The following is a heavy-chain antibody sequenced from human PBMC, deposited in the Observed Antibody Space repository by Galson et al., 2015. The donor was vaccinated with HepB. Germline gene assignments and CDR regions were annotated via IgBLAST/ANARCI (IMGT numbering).Heavy chain of an antibody. D-gene: IGHD4-11*01. J-gene: IGHJ5*02. CDR2: VSFVGRST. V-gene: IGHV3-23*01. CDR3: TKMGYSNFENNYFDP. Sequence: SLRLSCAAAGFTISDYGIDWVRQPPGKGLEWVSAVSFVGRSTDYADSVKGRFTISRDNSKNTLYLQMNSLRAEDTAIYYCTKMGYSNFENNYFDPWGQGTPVTVSS. CDR1: GFTISDYG.